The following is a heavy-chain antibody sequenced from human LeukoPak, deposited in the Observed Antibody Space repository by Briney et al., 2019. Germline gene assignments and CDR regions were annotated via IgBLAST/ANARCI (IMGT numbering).Heavy chain of an antibody. CDR3: ARRKHSSRWYVAFDI. V-gene: IGHV1-2*02. J-gene: IGHJ3*02. CDR2: INPNSGGT. Sequence: VASVKVSCKASGYTFTGYYMHWVRQAPGQGLEWMGWINPNSGGTNYAQKFQGRVTMTRDTSISTAYMELSRLRSEDTAVYYCARRKHSSRWYVAFDIWGLGTMVTVSS. D-gene: IGHD6-13*01. CDR1: GYTFTGYY.